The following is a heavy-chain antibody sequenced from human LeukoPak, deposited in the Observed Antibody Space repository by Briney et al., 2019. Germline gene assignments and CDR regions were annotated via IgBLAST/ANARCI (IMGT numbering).Heavy chain of an antibody. J-gene: IGHJ6*03. CDR2: INHSGST. CDR3: GRGNTGDSGSYYGAYYYYYYMDV. D-gene: IGHD1-26*01. CDR1: GGSFSGYY. V-gene: IGHV4-34*01. Sequence: SETLSLTCAVYGGSFSGYYWSWLRQPPGKGLEWIGEINHSGSTNYNPSLKSRVTISVDTSKNQFSLKLRTVTAADTAVYYCGRGNTGDSGSYYGAYYYYYYMDVWGKGTTVTVSS.